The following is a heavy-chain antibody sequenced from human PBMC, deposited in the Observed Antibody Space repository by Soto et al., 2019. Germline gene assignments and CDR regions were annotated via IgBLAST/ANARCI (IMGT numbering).Heavy chain of an antibody. CDR1: SGSISSSNW. V-gene: IGHV4-4*02. J-gene: IGHJ6*03. D-gene: IGHD5-12*01. CDR3: AIYSGYDRYYYYMDV. CDR2: IYHSGST. Sequence: SETLSLTCAVSSGSISSSNWWSWVRQPPGKGLEWIGEIYHSGSTNYNPSLKSRVTISVDKSKNQFSLKLSSVTAADTAVYYCAIYSGYDRYYYYMDVWGKGTTVTVSS.